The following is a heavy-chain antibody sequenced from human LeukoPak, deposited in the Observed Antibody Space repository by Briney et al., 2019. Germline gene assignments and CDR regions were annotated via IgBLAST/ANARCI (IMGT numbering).Heavy chain of an antibody. Sequence: PGGSLRLSCAASGFTVGSNYMSWVRQAPGKGLEWVSVIYSGGSTYYADSVKGRFTISRDNSKNTLYLQMNSLRAEDTAVYYCAKVPFSSGWYGRSFFDYWGQGTLVTVSS. CDR2: IYSGGST. J-gene: IGHJ4*02. CDR3: AKVPFSSGWYGRSFFDY. D-gene: IGHD6-19*01. CDR1: GFTVGSNY. V-gene: IGHV3-53*01.